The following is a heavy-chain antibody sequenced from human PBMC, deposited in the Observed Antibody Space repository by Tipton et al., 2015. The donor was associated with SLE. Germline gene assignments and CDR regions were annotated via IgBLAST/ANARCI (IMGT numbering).Heavy chain of an antibody. CDR2: IYYSGST. CDR3: ARDGTMVRGVGEYYGIDV. Sequence: TLSLTCTVSGGSISSHYWSWIRQPPGKGLEWIGYIYYSGSTYYNPSLKSRVTISVDTSKNQFSLKLSSVTAADTAVYYCARDGTMVRGVGEYYGIDVWGQGP. CDR1: GGSISSHY. J-gene: IGHJ6*02. D-gene: IGHD3-10*01. V-gene: IGHV4-59*11.